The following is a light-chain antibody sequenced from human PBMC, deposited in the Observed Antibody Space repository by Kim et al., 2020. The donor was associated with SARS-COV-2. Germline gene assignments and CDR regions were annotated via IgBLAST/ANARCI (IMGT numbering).Light chain of an antibody. CDR3: QSYDSSLSGYV. CDR1: RAKIGAGFD. V-gene: IGLV1-40*01. CDR2: NNT. Sequence: TLSCTGSRAKIGAGFDVPWYQNLPETPTKLLIFNNTNRPSWVPDRFSGSKSGTSASLAITGLQAEDEADYYCQSYDSSLSGYVFGTGTKVTVL. J-gene: IGLJ1*01.